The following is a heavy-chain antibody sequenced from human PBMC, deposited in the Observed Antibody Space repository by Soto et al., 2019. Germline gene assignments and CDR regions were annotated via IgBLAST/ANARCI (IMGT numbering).Heavy chain of an antibody. J-gene: IGHJ5*02. V-gene: IGHV1-18*01. D-gene: IGHD2-2*01. CDR3: ARVVPGAEAWFGP. Sequence: SVKVSFKTSGYTFSNYGITWVLQAPGQPLEWLGWISLYSDGTNYAQKFQGRVSMTTDTSTTTAYMELRSLRSDDTAVYYCARVVPGAEAWFGPWGQGTLVTVSS. CDR1: GYTFSNYG. CDR2: ISLYSDGT.